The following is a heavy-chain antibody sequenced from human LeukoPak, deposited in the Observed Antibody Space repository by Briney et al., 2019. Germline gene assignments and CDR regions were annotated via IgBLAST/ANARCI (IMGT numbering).Heavy chain of an antibody. CDR1: GFTFSSYW. Sequence: GGSLRLSCAASGFTFSSYWMSWVRQAPGKGLEWVANIKQDGSEKYYVDSVKGRFTISRDNAKNSLYLQMNSLRAEDTAVYYCARVPRRNPNHDAFDIWGQGTMVTVSS. D-gene: IGHD2/OR15-2a*01. V-gene: IGHV3-7*01. CDR2: IKQDGSEK. CDR3: ARVPRRNPNHDAFDI. J-gene: IGHJ3*02.